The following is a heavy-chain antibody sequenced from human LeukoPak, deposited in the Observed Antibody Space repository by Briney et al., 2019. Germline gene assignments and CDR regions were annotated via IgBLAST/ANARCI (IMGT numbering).Heavy chain of an antibody. J-gene: IGHJ5*02. CDR3: ARGGWIRDNWNDDGWFDP. CDR2: IIPIFGTA. CDR1: GGTFSSYA. Sequence: GASVKVSCKASGGTFSSYAISWVRQAPGQGLEWMGGIIPIFGTANYAQKFQGRVTITADKSTSTAYMELSSLRSEDTAVYYCARGGWIRDNWNDDGWFDPWGQGTLVTVSS. D-gene: IGHD1-20*01. V-gene: IGHV1-69*06.